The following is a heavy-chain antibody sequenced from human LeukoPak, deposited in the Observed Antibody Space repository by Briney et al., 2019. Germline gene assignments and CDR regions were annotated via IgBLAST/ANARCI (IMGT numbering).Heavy chain of an antibody. V-gene: IGHV4-34*01. J-gene: IGHJ4*02. CDR2: INHSGST. CDR1: GGSFSGYY. D-gene: IGHD6-19*01. Sequence: SETLSLTCAVYGGSFSGYYWSWIRQPPGKGLEWIGEINHSGSTNYNPSLKSRVTISVDTSKNQFSLKLSSVTAADTAVYYCARSGYSSGRGYAYWGQGTLVTVSS. CDR3: ARSGYSSGRGYAY.